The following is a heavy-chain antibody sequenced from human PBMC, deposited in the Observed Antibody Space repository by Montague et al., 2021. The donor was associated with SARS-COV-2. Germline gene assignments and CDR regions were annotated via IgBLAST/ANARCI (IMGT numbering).Heavy chain of an antibody. CDR1: GGSISVSSYY. J-gene: IGHJ1*01. CDR2: IYYGGTA. Sequence: SETLSLTCTVSGGSISVSSYYWVWIRQPPGKGLEWIGSIYYGGTADYNPSLKSRVTISVDTSNNQFSLKLTSLTAADTAVYYCASSPLRTSGANLYDKYFPPGGQGTRVTVSS. CDR3: ASSPLRTSGANLYDKYFPP. D-gene: IGHD1-1*01. V-gene: IGHV4-39*07.